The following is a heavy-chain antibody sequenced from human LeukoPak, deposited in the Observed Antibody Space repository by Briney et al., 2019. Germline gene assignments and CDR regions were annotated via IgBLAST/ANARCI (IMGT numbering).Heavy chain of an antibody. V-gene: IGHV1-69*05. Sequence: GASVKVSCXASGGTFSSYAISWVRLAPGQGLEWMGGIIPIFGTANYAQKFQGRVTITTDESTSTAYMELSSLRSEDTAVYYCARSGSYRAEYFQHWGQGTLVTVSS. CDR2: IIPIFGTA. CDR1: GGTFSSYA. J-gene: IGHJ1*01. D-gene: IGHD1-26*01. CDR3: ARSGSYRAEYFQH.